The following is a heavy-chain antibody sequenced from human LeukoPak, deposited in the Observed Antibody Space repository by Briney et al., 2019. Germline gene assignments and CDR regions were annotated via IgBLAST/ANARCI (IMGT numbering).Heavy chain of an antibody. CDR1: GFPFSSYA. D-gene: IGHD3-16*01. J-gene: IGHJ4*02. CDR2: INGSDCST. V-gene: IGHV3-23*01. CDR3: AKGVWGYFDD. Sequence: GGSLRLSCAASGFPFSSYAMSWVPQAPGKGLEWVSPINGSDCSTYYADSVKGRFTISRNNSKNPLYLQMNSLRAEDTAVYYCAKGVWGYFDDWGQGTLVTVSS.